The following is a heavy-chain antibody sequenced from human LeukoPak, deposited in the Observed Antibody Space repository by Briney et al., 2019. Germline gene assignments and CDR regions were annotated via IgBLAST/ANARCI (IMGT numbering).Heavy chain of an antibody. V-gene: IGHV4-39*02. D-gene: IGHD6-6*01. CDR1: GASITNSNYF. CDR2: IFHSGYT. Sequence: SETLSLTCTVSGASITNSNYFWGWIRQPPGKGLEWIGSIFHSGYTYYTPSLKTRVTISVDTSKHHFSLRLSSVSAADTAVYYCARATASRLGGSTFDYWGQGTLVTVSS. J-gene: IGHJ4*02. CDR3: ARATASRLGGSTFDY.